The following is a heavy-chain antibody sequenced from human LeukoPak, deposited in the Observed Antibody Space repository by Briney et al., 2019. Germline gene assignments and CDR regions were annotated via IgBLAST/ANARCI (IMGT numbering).Heavy chain of an antibody. CDR3: ARDWGSGWYGVY. CDR2: ISSSSSYI. CDR1: GFTFSSYS. Sequence: GGSLRLSCAASGFTFSSYSMNWVRQAPGKGLEWVLSISSSSSYIYYADSVKARFTISRDNAKNSLYLQMNSLRAEDTAVYYCARDWGSGWYGVYWGQGTLVTVSS. J-gene: IGHJ4*02. V-gene: IGHV3-21*01. D-gene: IGHD6-19*01.